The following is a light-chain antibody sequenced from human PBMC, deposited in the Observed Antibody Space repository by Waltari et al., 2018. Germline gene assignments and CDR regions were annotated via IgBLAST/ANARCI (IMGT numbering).Light chain of an antibody. Sequence: QSALTQPPSASGSPGQSVTISCTGTSSDVGGYNYVSWYQKHPGKAPTFMIYEVSKRPSGVPDRFSGSKSGNTAFLTVSRLQAEDEADYYCSSYGGSNNLVFGGGTKLTVL. J-gene: IGLJ2*01. CDR1: SSDVGGYNY. CDR2: EVS. CDR3: SSYGGSNNLV. V-gene: IGLV2-8*01.